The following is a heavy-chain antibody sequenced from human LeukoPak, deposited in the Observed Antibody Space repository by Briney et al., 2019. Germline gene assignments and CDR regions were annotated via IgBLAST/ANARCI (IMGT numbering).Heavy chain of an antibody. CDR2: IYSGGST. V-gene: IGHV3-66*01. D-gene: IGHD2-8*01. CDR3: ATSTREFVWYYFDY. J-gene: IGHJ4*02. CDR1: GFTVSSNY. Sequence: PGGSLRLSCAASGFTVSSNYMSWVRQAPGKGLEWVSVIYSGGSTYYAHSVKGRFTISRDNSKNKLYLQMNSLRSEDTAVYYCATSTREFVWYYFDYWGQGTLVTVSS.